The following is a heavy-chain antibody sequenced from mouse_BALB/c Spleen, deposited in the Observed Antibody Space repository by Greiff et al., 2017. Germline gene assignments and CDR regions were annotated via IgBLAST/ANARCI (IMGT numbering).Heavy chain of an antibody. CDR2: INPDSSTI. J-gene: IGHJ4*01. CDR3: ARRGVLYAMDY. Sequence: EVKLMESGGGLVQPGGSLKLSCAASGFDFSRYWMSWVRQAPGKGLEWIGEINPDSSTINYTPSLKDKFIISRDNAKNTLYLQMSKVRSEDTALYYCARRGVLYAMDYWGQGTSVTVSS. CDR1: GFDFSRYW. D-gene: IGHD2-14*01. V-gene: IGHV4-1*02.